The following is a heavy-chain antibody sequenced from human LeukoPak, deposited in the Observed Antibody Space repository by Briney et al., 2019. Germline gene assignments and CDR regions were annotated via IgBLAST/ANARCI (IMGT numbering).Heavy chain of an antibody. Sequence: PSETLSLTCTVSGGSISSYYWSWIRQPPGKGLEWIGCIYYSGSTNYNPSLKSRVTISVDTSKNQFSLKLSSVTAADTAVYYCARWVDIAAAGYFDYWGQGTLVTVSS. V-gene: IGHV4-59*08. D-gene: IGHD6-13*01. CDR1: GGSISSYY. CDR2: IYYSGST. J-gene: IGHJ4*02. CDR3: ARWVDIAAAGYFDY.